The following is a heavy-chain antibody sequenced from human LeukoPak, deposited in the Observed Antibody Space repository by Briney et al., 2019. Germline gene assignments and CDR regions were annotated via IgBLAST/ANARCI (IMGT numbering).Heavy chain of an antibody. D-gene: IGHD4-17*01. CDR2: IYTSGST. J-gene: IGHJ5*02. CDR1: GGSISSYY. V-gene: IGHV4-4*07. CDR3: ARSLSPGDYVANWFDP. Sequence: SETLSLTCTVSGGSISSYYWSWIRQPAGKGLEWIGRIYTSGSTNYNPSLKSRVTMSVDTSKNQFSLKLSSVTAADTAVYYCARSLSPGDYVANWFDPWGQGTLVTVSS.